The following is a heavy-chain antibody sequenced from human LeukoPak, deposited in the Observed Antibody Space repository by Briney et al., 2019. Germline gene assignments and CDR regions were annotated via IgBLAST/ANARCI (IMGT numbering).Heavy chain of an antibody. CDR2: INPNSGGT. Sequence: GASVKVSCKASGYTFTAYYIHCVRQAPGQGVEWMGWINPNSGGTNYAQKFQDRVTMTRDTSISTAYLELSRLTSDDTAVYYCARDSGHGWYDVWGQGTLVAVSS. J-gene: IGHJ5*02. V-gene: IGHV1-2*02. CDR1: GYTFTAYY. CDR3: ARDSGHGWYDV.